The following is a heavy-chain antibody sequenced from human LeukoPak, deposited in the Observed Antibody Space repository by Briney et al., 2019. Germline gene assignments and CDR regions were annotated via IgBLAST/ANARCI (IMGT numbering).Heavy chain of an antibody. CDR2: IYYSGST. CDR1: GGSISSYY. J-gene: IGHJ4*02. D-gene: IGHD6-13*01. Sequence: PSETLSLTCTVSGGSISSYYWSWIRQPPGKGLEWIGYIYYSGSTNYNPSLKSRVTISVETSKNEFSLKLRSVTAADTTVYYCARVTGYRIEDYFDYWGQGTLVTVSS. CDR3: ARVTGYRIEDYFDY. V-gene: IGHV4-59*01.